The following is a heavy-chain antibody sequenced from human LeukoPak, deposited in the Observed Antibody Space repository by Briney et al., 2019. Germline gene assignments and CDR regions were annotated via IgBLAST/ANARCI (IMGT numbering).Heavy chain of an antibody. CDR1: GFTVSGDY. J-gene: IGHJ4*02. Sequence: GGALRLSCAASGFTVSGDYMSWVRQAPGKGLEWVSVIYSGGSTYYADSVKGRFTISRDNSKNTLYLQMNSLRAEDTAVYYCAKSLTHGGNSYDYWGQGTLVTVSS. D-gene: IGHD4-23*01. V-gene: IGHV3-66*01. CDR2: IYSGGST. CDR3: AKSLTHGGNSYDY.